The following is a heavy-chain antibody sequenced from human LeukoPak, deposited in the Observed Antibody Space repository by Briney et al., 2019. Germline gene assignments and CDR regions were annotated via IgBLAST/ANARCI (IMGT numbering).Heavy chain of an antibody. Sequence: GGSLRLSCAASGFTVSSNYMSWVRQAPGKGLEWVSVIYSGGSTYYADSVKGRFTISRDNSKNTLYLQMNSLRAEDTAVYYCAGGEYNWNDGQRDYWGQGTLVTVSS. CDR2: IYSGGST. J-gene: IGHJ4*02. CDR1: GFTVSSNY. D-gene: IGHD1-1*01. V-gene: IGHV3-66*02. CDR3: AGGEYNWNDGQRDY.